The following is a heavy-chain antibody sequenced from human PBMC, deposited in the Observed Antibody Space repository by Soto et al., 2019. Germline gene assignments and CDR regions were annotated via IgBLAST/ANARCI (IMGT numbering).Heavy chain of an antibody. CDR3: AMVDNYVPPTPQDV. V-gene: IGHV1-18*01. CDR1: GYIFVNYG. Sequence: QVQLVQSGAEVRKPGSSVKVSCKASGYIFVNYGIAWVRQAPGQGLEWMGWISTYSGNTHYASKVQGRLTMTTDTSTSTAYMDLGSLTADDTAVYYCAMVDNYVPPTPQDVWGQGTTVTVSS. D-gene: IGHD3-16*01. J-gene: IGHJ6*02. CDR2: ISTYSGNT.